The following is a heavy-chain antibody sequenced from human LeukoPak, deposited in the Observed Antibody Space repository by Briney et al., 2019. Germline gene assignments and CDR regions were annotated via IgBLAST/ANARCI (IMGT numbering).Heavy chain of an antibody. J-gene: IGHJ2*01. CDR1: GFTFDSYW. V-gene: IGHV3-7*05. CDR2: INQDGSQQ. CDR3: AKVKPYWYFDL. Sequence: GGSLRLSCAASGFTFDSYWMNWVRQAPGKGLQWVANINQDGSQQHYVDSVKGRFTISRDNSKSTLYLQMNSLRAEDTAVYYCAKVKPYWYFDLWGRGTLVTVSS.